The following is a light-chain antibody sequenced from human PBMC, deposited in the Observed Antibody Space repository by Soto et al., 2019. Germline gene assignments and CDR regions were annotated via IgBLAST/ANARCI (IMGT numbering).Light chain of an antibody. J-gene: IGKJ1*01. V-gene: IGKV4-1*01. CDR2: WAS. CDR1: QSLLYSSNNKNY. CDR3: QQYDSTRT. Sequence: DIVLTQSPDSLAVSLGERATINCKSSQSLLYSSNNKNYLAWYQQKPGQPPKLLIYWASTRESGVPDRFSGSGSGTDFTLTISSLQAEDVAVYFCQQYDSTRTFGQGTKVEIK.